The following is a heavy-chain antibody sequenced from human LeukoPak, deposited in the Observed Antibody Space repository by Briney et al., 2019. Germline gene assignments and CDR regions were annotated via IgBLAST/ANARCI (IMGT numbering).Heavy chain of an antibody. D-gene: IGHD1-14*01. V-gene: IGHV3-30*04. J-gene: IGHJ4*02. CDR3: AIARSNRDFYY. CDR1: GFTFSSYA. CDR2: ISDDGSNK. Sequence: PGGSLRLSCAASGFTFSSYAMHWLRQAPGKGLEWVAVISDDGSNKYHADSVKGRFSISRDNSKNTLYLQMNSLRAEDTAVYYCAIARSNRDFYYSGQGTLVTVSS.